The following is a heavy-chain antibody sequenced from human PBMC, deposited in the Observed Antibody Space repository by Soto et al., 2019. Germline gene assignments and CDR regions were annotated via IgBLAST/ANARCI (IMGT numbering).Heavy chain of an antibody. CDR2: INNSSSYI. V-gene: IGHV3-21*01. Sequence: EVQLVESGGGLVKPGGSLRLSCAASGFTFSDYTMNWVRQAPGKGLEWVSAINNSSSYIYYAESLKGRFTISRDNAKNSLYLQMNSLRAEDTAVYYCATVVLLWFGELLPPDLDYYGMDVWGQGTTVTVSS. CDR1: GFTFSDYT. CDR3: ATVVLLWFGELLPPDLDYYGMDV. J-gene: IGHJ6*02. D-gene: IGHD3-10*01.